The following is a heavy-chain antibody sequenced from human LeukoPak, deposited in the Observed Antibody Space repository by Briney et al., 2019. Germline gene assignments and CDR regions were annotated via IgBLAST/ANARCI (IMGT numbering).Heavy chain of an antibody. CDR2: IYYSGST. J-gene: IGHJ4*02. CDR3: ARLKVATMDGDY. V-gene: IGHV4-39*07. CDR1: GGFISSSSYY. D-gene: IGHD5-24*01. Sequence: SETLSLTCTVSGGFISSSSYYWGWIRQPPGKGLEWIGSIYYSGSTYYNPSLKSRVTISVDTSKNQFSLKLSSVTAADTAVYYCARLKVATMDGDYWGQGTLVTVSS.